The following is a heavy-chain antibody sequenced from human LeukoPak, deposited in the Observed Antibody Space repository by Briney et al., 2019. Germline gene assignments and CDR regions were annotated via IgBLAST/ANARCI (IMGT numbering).Heavy chain of an antibody. V-gene: IGHV4-59*08. J-gene: IGHJ4*02. Sequence: SETLSLTCTVSGGSISSYYWSWIRQPPGKGLEWIGYIYYSGSTYYNPSLKSRVTISVDTSKNQFSLKLSSVTAADTAVYYCARKRDGYNTDYWGQGTLVTVSS. CDR3: ARKRDGYNTDY. CDR1: GGSISSYY. CDR2: IYYSGST. D-gene: IGHD5-12*01.